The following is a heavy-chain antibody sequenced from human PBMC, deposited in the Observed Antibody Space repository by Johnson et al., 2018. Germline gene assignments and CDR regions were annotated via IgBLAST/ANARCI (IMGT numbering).Heavy chain of an antibody. V-gene: IGHV3-53*01. Sequence: EVQLVESGGGLIQPGGSLRLSCAASGFTVSSNYMSWVRQAPGKGLEWVSVIYSGGSTYYADSVKGRFTISRDNSKNTLYLQMNSLRAEDTAVYYCARDREIPASYDYYGMDVWGQGTTVVVSS. D-gene: IGHD5-24*01. J-gene: IGHJ6*02. CDR2: IYSGGST. CDR1: GFTVSSNY. CDR3: ARDREIPASYDYYGMDV.